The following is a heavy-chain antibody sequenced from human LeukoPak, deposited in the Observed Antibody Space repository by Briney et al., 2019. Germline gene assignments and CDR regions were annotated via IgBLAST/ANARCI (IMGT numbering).Heavy chain of an antibody. V-gene: IGHV3-53*01. J-gene: IGHJ4*02. D-gene: IGHD2-15*01. CDR2: IYSSGNT. CDR1: GLTVSSNY. CDR3: ARERRYCSGVNCYSGLDY. Sequence: GGSLRLPCAASGLTVSSNYLNWVRQAPGKGLEWVSIIYSSGNTYYADSVKGRFIISRDNSKNTLYLQVTSLRLEDTAVYYCARERRYCSGVNCYSGLDYWGQGTRVTVSS.